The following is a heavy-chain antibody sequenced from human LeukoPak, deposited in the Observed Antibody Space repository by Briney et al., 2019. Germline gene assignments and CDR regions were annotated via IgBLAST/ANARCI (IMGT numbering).Heavy chain of an antibody. Sequence: SETLSLTCTVSGGSISSSSYYWGWIRQPPGKGLEWIGSIYYSGSTYYNPSLKRRVTISVDTSKNQFSLKLSSVTAADTAVYYCASVDCSSTSCYFDYWGQGTLVTVSS. V-gene: IGHV4-39*01. CDR3: ASVDCSSTSCYFDY. CDR2: IYYSGST. J-gene: IGHJ4*02. CDR1: GGSISSSSYY. D-gene: IGHD2-2*01.